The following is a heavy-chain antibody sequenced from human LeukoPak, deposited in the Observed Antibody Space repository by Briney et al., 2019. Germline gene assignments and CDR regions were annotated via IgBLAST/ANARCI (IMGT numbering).Heavy chain of an antibody. Sequence: ASVKVSCKASGYTFTSYYMHWVRQAPGQGLEWMGWINPNSGGTNYAQKFQGRVTMTRDTSISTAYMELSRLRSDDTAVYYCARDGGKKNAFDIWGQGTMVTVSS. D-gene: IGHD4-23*01. V-gene: IGHV1-2*02. J-gene: IGHJ3*02. CDR2: INPNSGGT. CDR3: ARDGGKKNAFDI. CDR1: GYTFTSYY.